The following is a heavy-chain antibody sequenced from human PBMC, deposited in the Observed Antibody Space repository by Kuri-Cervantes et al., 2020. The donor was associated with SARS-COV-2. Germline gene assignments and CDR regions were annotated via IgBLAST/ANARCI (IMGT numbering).Heavy chain of an antibody. D-gene: IGHD3-3*01. V-gene: IGHV3-48*01. J-gene: IGHJ4*02. CDR2: ISSSSSTI. CDR3: ARLHLGADFEVDY. Sequence: GGSLRLSCAASGFTFSSYSMNWVRQAPGKGLEWVSYISSSSSTIYYADSVKGRFTISRDNARNSLYLQMNSLRAEDTAVYYCARLHLGADFEVDYWGQGTLVTVSS. CDR1: GFTFSSYS.